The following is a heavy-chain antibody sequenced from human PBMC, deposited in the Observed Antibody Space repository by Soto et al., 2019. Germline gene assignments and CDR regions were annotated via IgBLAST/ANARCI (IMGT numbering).Heavy chain of an antibody. V-gene: IGHV4-39*01. CDR1: GGYISSSSYY. CDR3: ARSGYSSGWYDCFDP. J-gene: IGHJ5*02. D-gene: IGHD6-19*01. CDR2: IYNSGST. Sequence: PSETLSLTCTVSGGYISSSSYYWGWIRQPPGKGLEWIGSIYNSGSTYYNPSLKSRVTISVDTSKNQFSLKLSSVTAADTAVYYCARSGYSSGWYDCFDPWGQGTLVTVSS.